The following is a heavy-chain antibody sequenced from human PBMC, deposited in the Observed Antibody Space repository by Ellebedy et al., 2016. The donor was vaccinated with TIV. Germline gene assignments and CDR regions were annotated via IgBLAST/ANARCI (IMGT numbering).Heavy chain of an antibody. V-gene: IGHV3-30*12. Sequence: GGSLSLSXTVSGFTFRNYGMHWVRQAPGKGLEWVAVMSYDGHNEYYSDSVKGRFSISRDNSKNTVFLQMNSLRAEDTAIYYCATDPIFGVVIGRWGQGTLVTVSS. CDR2: MSYDGHNE. D-gene: IGHD3-3*01. J-gene: IGHJ4*02. CDR1: GFTFRNYG. CDR3: ATDPIFGVVIGR.